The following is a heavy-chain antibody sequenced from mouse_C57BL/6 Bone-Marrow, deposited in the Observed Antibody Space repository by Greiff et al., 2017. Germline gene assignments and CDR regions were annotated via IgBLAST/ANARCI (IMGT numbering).Heavy chain of an antibody. Sequence: QVQLQQPGAELVKPGASVKLSCKASGYTFTNYWMHWVKQRPGQGLEWIGMMHPNGGSPDYNEKFKSAATLSVDNSSRTAYMELSSLTTEDSAVYYCAKSYNYDYYTMDYWGQGTSVTVSA. CDR2: MHPNGGSP. CDR1: GYTFTNYW. V-gene: IGHV1-64*01. CDR3: AKSYNYDYYTMDY. D-gene: IGHD2-12*01. J-gene: IGHJ4*01.